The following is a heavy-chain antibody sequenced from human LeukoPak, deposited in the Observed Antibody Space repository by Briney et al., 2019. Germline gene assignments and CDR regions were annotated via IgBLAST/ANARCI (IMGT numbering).Heavy chain of an antibody. CDR2: INTKTGNP. CDR1: GYTFISYA. V-gene: IGHV7-4-1*01. CDR3: ARDDCSGGYCALDF. D-gene: IGHD2-15*01. Sequence: ASVKVSCKASGYTFISYAMNWVRQAPGQGLEWMGWINTKTGNPTYAQGFTGRFVFSLDTSVSTAYLQIYSLKAEDTAVYYCARDDCSGGYCALDFWGQGTLVTVSS. J-gene: IGHJ4*02.